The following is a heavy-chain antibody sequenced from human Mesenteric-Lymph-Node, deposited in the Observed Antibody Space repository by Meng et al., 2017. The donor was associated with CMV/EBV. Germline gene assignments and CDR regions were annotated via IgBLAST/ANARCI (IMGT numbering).Heavy chain of an antibody. D-gene: IGHD2-21*01. Sequence: SETLSLTCTVSGYSISSGYYWGWIRQSPGKGLESLGNIYRSGNTYYNPSLKGRLTMSVDTSKNLFSMRLTSVTAADTAVYYCARASPPSYCRPDCSSLGLGFDSWGQGTLVTVSS. V-gene: IGHV4-38-2*02. CDR2: IYRSGNT. CDR1: GYSISSGYY. J-gene: IGHJ4*02. CDR3: ARASPPSYCRPDCSSLGLGFDS.